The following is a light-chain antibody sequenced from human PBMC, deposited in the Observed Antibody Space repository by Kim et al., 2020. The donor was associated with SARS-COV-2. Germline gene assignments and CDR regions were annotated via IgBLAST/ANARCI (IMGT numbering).Light chain of an antibody. V-gene: IGLV2-11*01. J-gene: IGLJ2*01. CDR2: DVS. CDR1: SSDVGVYNY. CDR3: CSYAGTHTVV. Sequence: QSALTQPRSVSGSPGQSVTISCTGTSSDVGVYNYVSWYQQHPGKAPKLMIYDVSKRPSGVPDRFSGSKSGNTASLTISGLQVEDEADYYCCSYAGTHTVVFGGGTQLTVL.